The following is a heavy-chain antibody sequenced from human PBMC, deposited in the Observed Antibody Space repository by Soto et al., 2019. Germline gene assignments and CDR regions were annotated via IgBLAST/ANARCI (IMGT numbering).Heavy chain of an antibody. J-gene: IGHJ2*01. CDR2: IIPIFGLA. Sequence: QVQLVQSGAEVKRPGSSVKISCKPSGGTFSSHSYSWVRQAPGQGLEWMGGIIPIFGLAQYAQKFQDRVYISADKSTRTAFMELSDLRYDDTAVYYCARDSPSHCSEGSCVGEYLYFEIWGRGTLVTVSS. CDR1: GGTFSSHS. V-gene: IGHV1-69*17. D-gene: IGHD2-15*01. CDR3: ARDSPSHCSEGSCVGEYLYFEI.